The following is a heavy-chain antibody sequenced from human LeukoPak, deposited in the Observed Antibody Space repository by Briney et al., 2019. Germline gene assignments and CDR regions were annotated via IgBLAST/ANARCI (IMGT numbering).Heavy chain of an antibody. CDR3: AKGPADHYCSSTSCSPFDY. J-gene: IGHJ4*02. D-gene: IGHD2-2*01. Sequence: GGSLRLSCAASGFTFSSYAMSWVRQAPGKGLEWVSAISGSGGSTYYADSVKGRFTISRDNSKNTLYLQMSSLRAEDTAVYYCAKGPADHYCSSTSCSPFDYWGQGTLVTVSS. CDR1: GFTFSSYA. V-gene: IGHV3-23*01. CDR2: ISGSGGST.